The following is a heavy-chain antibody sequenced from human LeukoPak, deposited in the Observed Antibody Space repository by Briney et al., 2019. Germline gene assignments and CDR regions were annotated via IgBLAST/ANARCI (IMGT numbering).Heavy chain of an antibody. CDR3: ARDRSGDEAVDY. CDR1: GGSISSYY. Sequence: PSETLSLTCTVSGGSISSYYWSWIRQPPGKGLEWIGYIYYSGSTYYNPSLKSRVTISVDTSKNKFSLKLSSVTAADTAVYYCARDRSGDEAVDYWGQGTLVTVSS. CDR2: IYYSGST. D-gene: IGHD7-27*01. V-gene: IGHV4-59*12. J-gene: IGHJ4*02.